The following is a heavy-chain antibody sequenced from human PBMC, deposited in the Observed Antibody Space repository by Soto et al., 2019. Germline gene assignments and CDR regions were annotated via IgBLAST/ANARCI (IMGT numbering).Heavy chain of an antibody. V-gene: IGHV3-23*01. Sequence: GGSLRLSCAASGFTFSSYAMSWVRQAPGKGLEWVSAISGSGGSTYYADSVKGRFTISRDNSKNTLYLQMNSLRAEDTAVYYCAKDIRRGDPPYSSLYFQHWGQGTLVTVSS. J-gene: IGHJ1*01. CDR2: ISGSGGST. D-gene: IGHD6-6*01. CDR1: GFTFSSYA. CDR3: AKDIRRGDPPYSSLYFQH.